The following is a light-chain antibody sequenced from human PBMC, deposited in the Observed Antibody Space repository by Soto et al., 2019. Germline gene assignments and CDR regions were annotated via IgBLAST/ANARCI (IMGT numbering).Light chain of an antibody. CDR2: GAS. J-gene: IGKJ1*01. V-gene: IGKV3-20*01. CDR1: QSVSINY. CDR3: QQYGNSHRT. Sequence: EIVLTQSPGTLSLSPGDRATLSCRASQSVSINYLAWYQQRPGQAPRLLIYGASTRATGIPDRFSGSGSGKDFTLTISRMEPENYSVYYSQQYGNSHRTFGQGTRVEIK.